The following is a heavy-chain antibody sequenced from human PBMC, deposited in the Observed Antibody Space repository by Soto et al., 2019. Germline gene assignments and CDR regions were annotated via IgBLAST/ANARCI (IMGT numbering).Heavy chain of an antibody. Sequence: SETLSLTCTVSGGSISSYYWRWIRQPPGKGLEWIGSIYYSGSTNYNPSLKSRVTISVDTSKNQFSLKLSSVTAADTAVYYCARRAKYSRATRQVYYYYYYMDVRGKGTTVTVSS. CDR2: IYYSGST. CDR1: GGSISSYY. D-gene: IGHD2-15*01. J-gene: IGHJ6*03. V-gene: IGHV4-59*08. CDR3: ARRAKYSRATRQVYYYYYYMDV.